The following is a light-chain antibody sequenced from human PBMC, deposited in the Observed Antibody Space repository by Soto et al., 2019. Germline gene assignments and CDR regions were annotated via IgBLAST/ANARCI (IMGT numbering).Light chain of an antibody. V-gene: IGKV1-39*01. CDR1: QSISNH. CDR3: QQSYSTPWT. J-gene: IGKJ1*01. CDR2: AAS. Sequence: DIQMTQSPSSLSASVEDRVIITCRASQSISNHLNWYQQNPGKAPKLLIFAASSLQSGVPSRFSGSRSGPDFTLTISSLQPEDFATYYCQQSYSTPWTFDQGTKVDIK.